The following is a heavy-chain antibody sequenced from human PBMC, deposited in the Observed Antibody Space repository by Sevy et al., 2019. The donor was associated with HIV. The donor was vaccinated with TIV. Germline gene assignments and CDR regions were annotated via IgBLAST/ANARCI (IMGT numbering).Heavy chain of an antibody. V-gene: IGHV3-7*04. CDR1: GFIFSNYS. Sequence: GGSLRLSCAASGFIFSNYSMGWVRQAPGKGLEWVASIKQDGSERHYVDSVKGRFIISRDNAKNSLYLQMNSLRAEDTAVYYCARRYFDYWGQGTLVTVSS. CDR2: IKQDGSER. CDR3: ARRYFDY. J-gene: IGHJ4*02.